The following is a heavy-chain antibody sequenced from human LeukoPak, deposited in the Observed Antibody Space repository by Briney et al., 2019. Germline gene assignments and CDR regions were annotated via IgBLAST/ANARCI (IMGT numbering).Heavy chain of an antibody. CDR1: GGSFSGYY. CDR3: ARKGHCSSTSCRVGWFDP. CDR2: INHGGST. Sequence: PSETLSLTCAVYGGSFSGYYWSWIRQPPGKGLEWIGEINHGGSTNYNPSLKSRVTISVNTSKNQFSLKLSSVTAADTAVYYCARKGHCSSTSCRVGWFDPWGQGTLVTVSS. J-gene: IGHJ5*02. V-gene: IGHV4-34*01. D-gene: IGHD2-2*01.